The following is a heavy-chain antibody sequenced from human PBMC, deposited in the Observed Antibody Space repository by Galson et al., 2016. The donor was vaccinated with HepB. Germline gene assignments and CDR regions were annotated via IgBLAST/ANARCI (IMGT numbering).Heavy chain of an antibody. Sequence: SETLSLTCTVSGASISSSSYFWGWIRQTPGKGLDWIGSIYYSGTTYSNPSLKSRALISVNTSKNQFPLRLRSVTAADTAVYFCARTAQTCLLFDNWGQGAQVIVSS. CDR3: ARTAQTCLLFDN. CDR2: IYYSGTT. D-gene: IGHD3-22*01. CDR1: GASISSSSYF. V-gene: IGHV4-39*06. J-gene: IGHJ4*02.